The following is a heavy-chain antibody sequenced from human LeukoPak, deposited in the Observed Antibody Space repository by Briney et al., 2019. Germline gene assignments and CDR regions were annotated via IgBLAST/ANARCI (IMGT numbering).Heavy chain of an antibody. CDR2: INPNSGGT. CDR3: ARNGYSSGWWFDY. V-gene: IGHV1-2*02. Sequence: ASVKVSCKASGYTFTGYYMHWVRQAPGQGLEWMGWINPNSGGTNYAQKFQGRVTMTRDTSISTAYMELSSLRSEDTAVYYCARNGYSSGWWFDYWGQGTLVTVSS. CDR1: GYTFTGYY. J-gene: IGHJ4*02. D-gene: IGHD6-19*01.